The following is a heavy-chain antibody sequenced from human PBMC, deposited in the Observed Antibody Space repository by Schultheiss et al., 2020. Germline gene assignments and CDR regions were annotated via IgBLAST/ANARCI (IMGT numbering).Heavy chain of an antibody. J-gene: IGHJ3*02. CDR1: GFTFSSYA. V-gene: IGHV3-21*01. CDR3: AILERLRDDAFDI. Sequence: GESLKISCAASGFTFSSYAMSWVRQAPGKGLEWVSSISSSSSYIYYADSVKGRFTISRDNAKNSLYLQMNSLRAEDTAVYYCAILERLRDDAFDIWGQGTMVTVSS. D-gene: IGHD1-1*01. CDR2: ISSSSSYI.